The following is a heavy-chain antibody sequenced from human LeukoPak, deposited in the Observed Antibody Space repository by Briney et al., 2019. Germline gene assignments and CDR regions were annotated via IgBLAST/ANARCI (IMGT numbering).Heavy chain of an antibody. CDR1: GFTFSSYW. CDR2: IKQDGSEK. D-gene: IGHD3-3*01. J-gene: IGHJ6*03. Sequence: GGSLRLSCAASGFTFSSYWMSWVRQAPGKGLEWVANIKQDGSEKYYVDSVKGRFTISRDNAKNSLYLQMNSLRAEDTAVYYCARDFWSGYYIHYYYYMDVWGKGTTVTVSS. V-gene: IGHV3-7*01. CDR3: ARDFWSGYYIHYYYYMDV.